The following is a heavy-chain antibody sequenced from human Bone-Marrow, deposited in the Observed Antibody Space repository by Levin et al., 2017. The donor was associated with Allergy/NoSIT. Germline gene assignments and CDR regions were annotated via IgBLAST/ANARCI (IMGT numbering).Heavy chain of an antibody. V-gene: IGHV1-18*01. D-gene: IGHD2-15*01. Sequence: KAGESLKISCKASGYTFTRYGISWVRQAPGQGLEWMGWISAYNGNTNYAQKLQGRVTMTTDTSTSTAYMELRSLRSDDTAVYYCARDDFSGASAFDYWGQGTLVTVSS. CDR2: ISAYNGNT. J-gene: IGHJ4*02. CDR1: GYTFTRYG. CDR3: ARDDFSGASAFDY.